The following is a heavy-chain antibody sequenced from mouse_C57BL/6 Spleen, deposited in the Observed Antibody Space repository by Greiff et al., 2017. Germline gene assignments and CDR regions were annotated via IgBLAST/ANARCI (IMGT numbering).Heavy chain of an antibody. Sequence: VQLQQSGPELVKPGASVKLSCKASGYTFTSYDINRVKQRPGQGLEWIGWSYPRDGSTKYNEKVKGKTTLTVDTSSSTAYMELHSLTSEDSAVYFCARKDYYGSSYYFDYWGQGTTRTVSS. V-gene: IGHV1-85*01. CDR1: GYTFTSYD. CDR3: ARKDYYGSSYYFDY. J-gene: IGHJ2*01. D-gene: IGHD1-1*01. CDR2: SYPRDGST.